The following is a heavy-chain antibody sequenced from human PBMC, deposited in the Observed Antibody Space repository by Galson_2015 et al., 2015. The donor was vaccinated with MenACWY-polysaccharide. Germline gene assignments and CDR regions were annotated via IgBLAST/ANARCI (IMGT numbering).Heavy chain of an antibody. V-gene: IGHV3-30-3*01. J-gene: IGHJ3*02. CDR2: ISYDGSLK. Sequence: LRLSCAASGFTFHNYEMHWVREAPAKGLEWVAVISYDGSLKYYADSVKGQFTISRDNSKNTLYLQMNSLRAEDTAVYYCARARGYYTSVAFDIWGQGTMVTVSS. D-gene: IGHD3-22*01. CDR3: ARARGYYTSVAFDI. CDR1: GFTFHNYE.